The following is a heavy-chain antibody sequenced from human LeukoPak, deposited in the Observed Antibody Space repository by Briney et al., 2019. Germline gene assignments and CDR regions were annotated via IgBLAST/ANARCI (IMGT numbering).Heavy chain of an antibody. CDR1: GGSISSSSYY. V-gene: IGHV4-39*01. J-gene: IGHJ3*02. CDR2: IYYSGST. Sequence: SETLSLTCTVSGGSISSSSYYWGWIRQPPGKGLEWIGSIYYSGSTYYNPSLKSRVTISVDTSKNQFSQKLSSVTAADTAVYYCALTTLDDIVATIDAFDIWGQGTMVTVSS. D-gene: IGHD5-12*01. CDR3: ALTTLDDIVATIDAFDI.